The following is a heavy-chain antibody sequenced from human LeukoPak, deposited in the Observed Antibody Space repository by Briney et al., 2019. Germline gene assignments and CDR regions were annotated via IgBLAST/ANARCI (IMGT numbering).Heavy chain of an antibody. CDR2: ISSSSSYI. V-gene: IGHV3-21*01. Sequence: GGSLRLSCAASGFTFSSYSMNWVRQAPGKGLEWVSSISSSSSYIYYADSVKGRFTISRDNAKNSLYLQMNSLRAEDTAVYYCARDFSGYYDSSGQHYYYMDVWGKGTTVTVSS. D-gene: IGHD3-22*01. CDR3: ARDFSGYYDSSGQHYYYMDV. J-gene: IGHJ6*03. CDR1: GFTFSSYS.